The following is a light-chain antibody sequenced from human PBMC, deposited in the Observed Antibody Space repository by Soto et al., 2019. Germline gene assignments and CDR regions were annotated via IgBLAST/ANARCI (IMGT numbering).Light chain of an antibody. J-gene: IGLJ2*01. CDR2: KDS. V-gene: IGLV3-25*03. CDR3: QSADSSAVV. CDR1: ALPKQY. Sequence: SYELTQPPSVSVSPGQTARITCSGDALPKQYAYWYQQKPGQAPVLVIYKDSERPSGIPERFSGSSSGTTVTLTISGVQAEDEADYYCQSADSSAVVFGGGTQLTVL.